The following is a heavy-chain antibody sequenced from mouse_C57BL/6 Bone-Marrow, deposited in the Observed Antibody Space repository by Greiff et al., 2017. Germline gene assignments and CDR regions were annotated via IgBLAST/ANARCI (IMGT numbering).Heavy chain of an antibody. CDR1: GYTFTSYW. CDR3: ARWGITKVVATRAMDY. CDR2: INPSSGYT. D-gene: IGHD1-1*01. J-gene: IGHJ4*01. Sequence: QVQLQQSGAELAKPGASVKLSCKASGYTFTSYWMHWVKQRPGQGLEWIGYINPSSGYTKYNQKFKDKATLTADKSSSPAYMQLSSLTYEDSAVYYFARWGITKVVATRAMDYWGQGTSGTVSS. V-gene: IGHV1-7*01.